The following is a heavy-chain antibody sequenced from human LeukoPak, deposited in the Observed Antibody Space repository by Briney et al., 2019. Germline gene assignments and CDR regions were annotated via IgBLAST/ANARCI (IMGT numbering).Heavy chain of an antibody. CDR3: ARVWGLMALSYYYGLDV. D-gene: IGHD7-27*01. CDR2: INHSGGT. CDR1: GGSFSGYY. Sequence: KPSETLSLTCAVYGGSFSGYYWSWIRQPPGKGLEWIGEINHSGGTNYNPSLKSRVTISVDTSKNQFSLNLSSVTAADTAVYYCARVWGLMALSYYYGLDVWGQGTTVTVSS. J-gene: IGHJ6*02. V-gene: IGHV4-34*01.